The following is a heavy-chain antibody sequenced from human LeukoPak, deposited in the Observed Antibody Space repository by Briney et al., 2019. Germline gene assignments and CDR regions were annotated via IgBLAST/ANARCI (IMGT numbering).Heavy chain of an antibody. CDR2: IWYDGSNK. J-gene: IGHJ4*02. Sequence: GRSLRLSCAASGFTFSSYGMHWVRQAPGKGLEWVAVIWYDGSNKYYADSVKGRFIISRDNSKNTLYLQMNSLRAEDTAVYYCARDSGSYTSYFDYWGQGTLVTVSS. V-gene: IGHV3-33*01. D-gene: IGHD1-26*01. CDR1: GFTFSSYG. CDR3: ARDSGSYTSYFDY.